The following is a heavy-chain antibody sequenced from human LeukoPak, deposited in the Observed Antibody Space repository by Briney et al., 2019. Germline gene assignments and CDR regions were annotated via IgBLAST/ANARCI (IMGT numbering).Heavy chain of an antibody. CDR2: IYTSGST. J-gene: IGHJ4*02. V-gene: IGHV4-4*07. CDR1: GGSISSYY. CDR3: AAFMVRGVMNDY. Sequence: PSKTLSLTCTVSGGSISSYYWSWIRQPAGKGLEWIGRIYTSGSTNYNPSLKSRVTMSVDTSKNQFSLRLSSVTAADTAVYYCAAFMVRGVMNDYWGQGTLVTVSS. D-gene: IGHD3-10*01.